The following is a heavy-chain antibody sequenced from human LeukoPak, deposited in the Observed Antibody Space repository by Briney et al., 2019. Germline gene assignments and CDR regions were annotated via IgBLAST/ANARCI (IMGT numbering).Heavy chain of an antibody. Sequence: GRSLRLSCAASGFTFSTYAMHWVRQAPGKGLEWVAVISYDGINKYYADSAKGRFTISRDNAKNSLYLQMNSLRAEDTAVYYCARDIREPYFDYWGQGTLVTVSS. V-gene: IGHV3-30*04. CDR3: ARDIREPYFDY. J-gene: IGHJ4*02. D-gene: IGHD1-26*01. CDR2: ISYDGINK. CDR1: GFTFSTYA.